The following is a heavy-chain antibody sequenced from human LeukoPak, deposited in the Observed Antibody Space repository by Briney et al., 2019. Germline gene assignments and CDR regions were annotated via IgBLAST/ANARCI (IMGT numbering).Heavy chain of an antibody. Sequence: GSLRLSCAASGFTFSSYAMSWIRQPPGKGLEWIGSIYYSGSTYYNPSLKSRVTISVDTSKNQFSLKLSSVTAADTAVYYCARQMATINYFDYWGQGTLVTVSS. J-gene: IGHJ4*02. V-gene: IGHV4-39*01. D-gene: IGHD5-12*01. CDR1: GFTFSSYA. CDR3: ARQMATINYFDY. CDR2: IYYSGST.